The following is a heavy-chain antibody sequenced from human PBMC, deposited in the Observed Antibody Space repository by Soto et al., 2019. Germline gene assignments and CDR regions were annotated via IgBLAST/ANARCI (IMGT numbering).Heavy chain of an antibody. V-gene: IGHV1-18*01. D-gene: IGHD3-10*01. CDR2: ISGHNGDT. CDR3: ARSGSMPYYYYGMDV. CDR1: GYTFARYG. Sequence: QVQLVQSGAEVKKPGASVRVSCKASGYTFARYGIDWVRQAPGQVLEWMGWISGHNGDTKYVQKFQGRVSMTTDTSTSTASMELRSLRSDDTAVYYCARSGSMPYYYYGMDVWGQGTTVTVSS. J-gene: IGHJ6*02.